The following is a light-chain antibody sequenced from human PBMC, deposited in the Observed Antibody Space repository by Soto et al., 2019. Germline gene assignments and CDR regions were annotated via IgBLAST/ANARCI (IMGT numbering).Light chain of an antibody. CDR3: QHYSSYSQT. CDR1: QSISSW. CDR2: DAS. V-gene: IGKV1-5*01. Sequence: DIQMTQSPSTLSASVGDRVTITCRASQSISSWLAWYQQKPGKAPILLIYDASSLESGVPSRFSGSGSGTEFTLTISRPQPDESANYYCQHYSSYSQTFGQGTKEEV. J-gene: IGKJ1*01.